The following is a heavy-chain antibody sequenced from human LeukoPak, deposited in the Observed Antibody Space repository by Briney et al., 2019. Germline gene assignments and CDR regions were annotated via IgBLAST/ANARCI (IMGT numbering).Heavy chain of an antibody. CDR3: ASDRNAFDI. CDR2: MNPNSGNT. J-gene: IGHJ3*02. CDR1: GYTFTSYD. Sequence: ASVKVSCKASGYTFTSYDINWVRRATGQGLEWMGWMNPNSGNTGHAQKFQGRVTITRNTSISTAYMELSSLRSEDTAVYYCASDRNAFDIWGQGTMVTVSS. V-gene: IGHV1-8*03.